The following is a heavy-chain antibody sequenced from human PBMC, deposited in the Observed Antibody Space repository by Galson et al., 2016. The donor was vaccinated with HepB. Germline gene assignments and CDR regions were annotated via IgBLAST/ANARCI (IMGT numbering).Heavy chain of an antibody. D-gene: IGHD5-18*01. Sequence: SETLSLTCNVSIGFSENDFWNWVRQPPGKELEWIGYIYSSGSDNYNPSLKSRVTISLDTSKDQLSLRMGSVTAADTAVYYCARHPRGYNYGTYGMDVWGQGTTVIVSS. J-gene: IGHJ6*02. CDR3: ARHPRGYNYGTYGMDV. V-gene: IGHV4-59*08. CDR2: IYSSGSD. CDR1: IGFSENDF.